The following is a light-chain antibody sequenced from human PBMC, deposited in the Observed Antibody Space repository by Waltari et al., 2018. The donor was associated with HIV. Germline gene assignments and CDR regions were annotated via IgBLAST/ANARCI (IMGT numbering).Light chain of an antibody. V-gene: IGKV3-15*01. CDR1: QSVSSN. CDR2: GAS. CDR3: QQYDVWPPLT. Sequence: EIVMTQSPATLSVSPGERATLSCRASQSVSSNLAWYQHKPGQAPRLLSYGASTRATGIPARFSGSGSGTDFTLTISSLQSEDFAVYYCQQYDVWPPLTFGQGTRLEIK. J-gene: IGKJ5*01.